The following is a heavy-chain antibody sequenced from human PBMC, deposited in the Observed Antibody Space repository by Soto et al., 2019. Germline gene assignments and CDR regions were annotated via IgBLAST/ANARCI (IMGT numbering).Heavy chain of an antibody. V-gene: IGHV1-18*01. CDR2: IYPKEGRI. CDR1: GYIFNNYG. D-gene: IGHD4-4*01. Sequence: QVQLVQSESEAQKPGASVKVSCKASGYIFNNYGISWVRQAPGQVLEWMGWIYPKEGRINFGQKFQDRGTLNTDTSTSTDYIELRSLRFDDSDVYFCARDIDYNIEYWGQGTLLTVS. CDR3: ARDIDYNIEY. J-gene: IGHJ4*02.